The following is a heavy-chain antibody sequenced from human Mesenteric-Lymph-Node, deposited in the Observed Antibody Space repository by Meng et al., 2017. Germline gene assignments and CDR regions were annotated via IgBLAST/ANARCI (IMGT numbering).Heavy chain of an antibody. CDR1: EYPFTSYS. D-gene: IGHD3-16*01. V-gene: IGHV1-2*06. J-gene: IGHJ4*02. CDR2: LNPKGYT. CDR3: ASDGAGTYTGLHF. Sequence: ASVKVSCKTSEYPFTSYSIHWVRQAPGQGLEWMGRLNPKGYTDYAQKFQGRVTMTRDTSISSAYMELTRLKSDDTAVYYGASDGAGTYTGLHFCGQGTLVTVSS.